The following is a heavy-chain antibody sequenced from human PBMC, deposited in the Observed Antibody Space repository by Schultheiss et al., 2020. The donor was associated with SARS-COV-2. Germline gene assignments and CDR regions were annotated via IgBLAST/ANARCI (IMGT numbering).Heavy chain of an antibody. CDR2: IYPGDSDT. D-gene: IGHD4-23*01. J-gene: IGHJ6*02. CDR1: GYSFTSYW. Sequence: GESLKISCKGSGYSFTSYWIGWVRQMPGKGLEWMGIIYPGDSDTRYSPSFQGQVTISADKSISTAYLQWSSLKASDTAMYYCARSRWSLGGYYYYGMDVWGQGTTVTVSS. V-gene: IGHV5-51*01. CDR3: ARSRWSLGGYYYYGMDV.